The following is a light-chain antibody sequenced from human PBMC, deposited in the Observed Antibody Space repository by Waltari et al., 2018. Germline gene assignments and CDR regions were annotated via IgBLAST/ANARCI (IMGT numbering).Light chain of an antibody. V-gene: IGKV3-20*01. J-gene: IGKJ1*01. CDR1: QSVGRF. CDR3: QKYVNLPAT. Sequence: EIVLTQSLSTLSLSPGERATLSCRASQSVGRFLAWYQQKPGQAPRPTIYHASIRATGIPDRFSGSGSGTDFSLTISGLEPEDFAVYYCQKYVNLPATFGQGTKVEIK. CDR2: HAS.